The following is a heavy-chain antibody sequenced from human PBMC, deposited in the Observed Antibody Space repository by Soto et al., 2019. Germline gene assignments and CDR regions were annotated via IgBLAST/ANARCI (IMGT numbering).Heavy chain of an antibody. D-gene: IGHD6-13*01. V-gene: IGHV4-31*03. CDR2: IYYSGST. Sequence: SETLSLTCTVSGGSISSGGYYWSWIRQHPGKGLEWIGYIYYSGSTYYNPSLKSRVTISVDTSKNQFSLKLSSVTAADTAVYYCASSTPPRIAAVSWGQGTLVTVSS. CDR1: GGSISSGGYY. J-gene: IGHJ4*02. CDR3: ASSTPPRIAAVS.